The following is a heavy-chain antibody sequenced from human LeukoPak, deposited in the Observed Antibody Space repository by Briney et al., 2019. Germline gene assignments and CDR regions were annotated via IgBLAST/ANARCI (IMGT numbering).Heavy chain of an antibody. J-gene: IGHJ4*02. CDR3: ARQAPRIAVAPDPDY. CDR1: GGSISSSSYY. CDR2: IYYSGST. D-gene: IGHD6-19*01. Sequence: SETLSLTCTVSGGSISSSSYYWGWIRQPPGKGLEWIGSIYYSGSTYYNPSLKSRVTISVDASKNQFSLKLSSVTAADTAVYYCARQAPRIAVAPDPDYWGQGTLVTVSS. V-gene: IGHV4-39*01.